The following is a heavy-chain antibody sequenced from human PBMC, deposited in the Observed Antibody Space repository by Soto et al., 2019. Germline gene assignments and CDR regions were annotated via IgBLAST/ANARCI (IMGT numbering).Heavy chain of an antibody. CDR3: ARDFWSGYPLYYYYGMDV. CDR1: GFSFSHYG. CDR2: IWHDGSNK. J-gene: IGHJ6*02. Sequence: GGSLRLSCAASGFSFSHYGMHWVRQAPGKGLEWVAVIWHDGSNKYYTDSVKGRFTISRDNAKNSLYLQMDSLRGEDTAIYYCARDFWSGYPLYYYYGMDVWGQGTTVTVSS. V-gene: IGHV3-33*01. D-gene: IGHD3-3*01.